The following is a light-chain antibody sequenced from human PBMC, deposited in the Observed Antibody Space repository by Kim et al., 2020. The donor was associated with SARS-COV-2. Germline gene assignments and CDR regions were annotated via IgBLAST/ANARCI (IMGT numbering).Light chain of an antibody. CDR3: QQYHNMQT. J-gene: IGKJ2*01. CDR2: GAS. V-gene: IGKV3-15*01. Sequence: LSVSPGERAPLACSASQSISSNLAWYQQKPGQAPRLLIYGASTRATDIPVRFSGSGSGTEFTLTISSLQSEYFVVYYCQQYHNMQTFGQGTKLEI. CDR1: QSISSN.